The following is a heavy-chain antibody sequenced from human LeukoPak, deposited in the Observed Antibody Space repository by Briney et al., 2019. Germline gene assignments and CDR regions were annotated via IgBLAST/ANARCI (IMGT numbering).Heavy chain of an antibody. CDR2: ISWNSGSI. J-gene: IGHJ4*02. Sequence: GGSLRLSCAASGFTFDDYAMHWVRQAPGKGLEWVSGISWNSGSIGYADSVKGRFTISRDNAESSLYLQMNSLRAEDTALYYCAKDWVAAAGRFDYWGQGTLVTVSS. D-gene: IGHD6-13*01. CDR3: AKDWVAAAGRFDY. V-gene: IGHV3-9*01. CDR1: GFTFDDYA.